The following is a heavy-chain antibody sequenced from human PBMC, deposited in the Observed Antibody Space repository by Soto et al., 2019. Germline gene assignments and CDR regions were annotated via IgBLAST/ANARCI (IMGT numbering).Heavy chain of an antibody. D-gene: IGHD2-2*01. CDR1: GGPFNTFG. J-gene: IGHJ4*02. Sequence: QVQLMQSGAEVTKPGSSVKVSCKASGGPFNTFGISWVRQAPGQGLEWMGGIIPKYGTTNSARRFQGRVTITADESTTTADLELSSLRHDDTAIYYCARTRQRRPVFYVDYWGQGTPISVTS. CDR3: ARTRQRRPVFYVDY. CDR2: IIPKYGTT. V-gene: IGHV1-69*01.